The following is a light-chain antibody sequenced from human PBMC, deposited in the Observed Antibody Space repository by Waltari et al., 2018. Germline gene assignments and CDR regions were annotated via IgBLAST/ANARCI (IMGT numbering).Light chain of an antibody. J-gene: IGKJ3*01. CDR3: QHYGATLFT. CDR1: QTTAASY. CDR2: AAS. Sequence: ELVLTQSPGTLSLSPGERATLSCRVSQTTAASYLAWHQQRPGQAPSLLIYAASSRATGIPDRFSGSGSGTDFTLTISRLEPEDVAVYYCQHYGATLFTFGPGTKVDI. V-gene: IGKV3-20*01.